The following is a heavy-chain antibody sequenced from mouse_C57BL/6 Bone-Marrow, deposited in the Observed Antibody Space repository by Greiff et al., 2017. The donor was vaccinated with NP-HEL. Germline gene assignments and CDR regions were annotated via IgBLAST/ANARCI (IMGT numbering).Heavy chain of an antibody. D-gene: IGHD1-1*01. CDR3: ARHNYYGSSPYWYFDV. V-gene: IGHV5-15*01. CDR1: GFTFSDYG. CDR2: ISNLAYSI. J-gene: IGHJ1*03. Sequence: EVQGVESGGGLVQPGGSLKLSCAASGFTFSDYGMAWVRQAPRKGPEWVAFISNLAYSIYYADTVTGRFTISRENAKNTLYLEMSSLRSEDTAMYYCARHNYYGSSPYWYFDVWGTGTTVTVSS.